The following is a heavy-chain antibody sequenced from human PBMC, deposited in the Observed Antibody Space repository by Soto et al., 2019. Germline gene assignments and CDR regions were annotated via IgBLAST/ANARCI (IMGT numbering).Heavy chain of an antibody. Sequence: GASVKVSCKASGYTFTGYYMHWVRQAPGQGLEWMGRIIPILGIANYAQKFQGRVTITADKSTSTAYMELSSLRSEDTAVYYCAREGYCSSTSCPWGQGTLVTVSS. V-gene: IGHV1-69*04. J-gene: IGHJ5*02. D-gene: IGHD2-2*01. CDR1: GYTFTGYY. CDR3: AREGYCSSTSCP. CDR2: IIPILGIA.